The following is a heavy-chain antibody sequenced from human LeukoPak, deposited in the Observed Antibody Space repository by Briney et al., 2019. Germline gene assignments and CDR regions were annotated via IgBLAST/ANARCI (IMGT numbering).Heavy chain of an antibody. D-gene: IGHD5-18*01. CDR1: GFTFTNYY. V-gene: IGHV1-69*05. Sequence: GASVKVSCKASGFTFTNYYVHWVRQAPGQGLEWMGGIIPIFGTANYAQKFQGRVTITTDESTSTAYMELSSLRSEDTAVYYCARDHSYGYYFDYWGQGTLVTVSS. CDR2: IIPIFGTA. J-gene: IGHJ4*02. CDR3: ARDHSYGYYFDY.